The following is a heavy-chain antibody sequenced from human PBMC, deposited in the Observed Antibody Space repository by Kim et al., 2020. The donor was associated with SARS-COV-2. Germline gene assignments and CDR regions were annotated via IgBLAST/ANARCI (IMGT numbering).Heavy chain of an antibody. CDR1: GFNFNDYA. J-gene: IGHJ3*02. V-gene: IGHV3-30*04. D-gene: IGHD3-10*01. Sequence: GGSLRLSCAASGFNFNDYAIDWVRQAPGKGLEWVAVVSSDGNNRFYADSVKGRFTISRDRSKNTVFLLMDGLRPEDTAVYYCACGSCDGSHTFDMWGQG. CDR3: ACGSCDGSHTFDM. CDR2: VSSDGNNR.